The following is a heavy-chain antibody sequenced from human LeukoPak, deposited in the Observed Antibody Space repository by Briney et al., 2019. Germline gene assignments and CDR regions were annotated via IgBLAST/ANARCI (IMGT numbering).Heavy chain of an antibody. V-gene: IGHV4-4*07. CDR3: ARVGYGSGSYGNYYYYYMDV. J-gene: IGHJ6*03. CDR2: IYTSGGT. CDR1: GGSISSYY. Sequence: PSETLSLTCTVSGGSISSYYWSWIRQPAGKGLEWIGRIYTSGGTNYNPSLKSRVTMSVDTSKNQFSLKLSSVTAADTAVYYCARVGYGSGSYGNYYYYYMDVWGKGTTVTISS. D-gene: IGHD3-10*01.